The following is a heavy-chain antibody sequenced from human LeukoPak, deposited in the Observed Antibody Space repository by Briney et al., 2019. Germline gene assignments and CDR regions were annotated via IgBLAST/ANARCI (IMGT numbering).Heavy chain of an antibody. V-gene: IGHV4-59*02. J-gene: IGHJ5*02. CDR3: AREAAGQWFDP. D-gene: IGHD6-25*01. Sequence: SETLSLSCTVSGGSVTSYYWSWIRQPPGKGLEWIGYIYYTGRTTNYNPSLRSRVTMSVDTPKNQFSLKLTSVTAADTAVYYCAREAAGQWFDPWGPGTLVTVSS. CDR1: GGSVTSYY. CDR2: IYYTGRTT.